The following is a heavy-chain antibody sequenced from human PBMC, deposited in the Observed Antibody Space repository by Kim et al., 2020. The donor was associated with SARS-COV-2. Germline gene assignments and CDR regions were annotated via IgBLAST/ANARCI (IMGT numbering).Heavy chain of an antibody. CDR3: AKIPNYDSSCY. CDR1: RFTFSSFG. Sequence: GGSLRLSCAASRFTFSSFGMHWVRQAPGKGLEWVAVISYDGSTKYYADSVKGRFTISRDNSKNTLYLQMNSLRAEDTAVYYCAKIPNYDSSCYWGQGTLVTVSS. J-gene: IGHJ4*02. D-gene: IGHD3-22*01. V-gene: IGHV3-30*18. CDR2: ISYDGSTK.